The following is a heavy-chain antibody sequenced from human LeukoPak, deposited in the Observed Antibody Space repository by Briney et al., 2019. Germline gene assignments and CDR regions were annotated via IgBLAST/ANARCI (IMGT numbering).Heavy chain of an antibody. D-gene: IGHD2-15*01. J-gene: IGHJ6*03. CDR1: GFTFSNYV. V-gene: IGHV3-48*04. CDR2: ISSSSSTI. Sequence: PGGSLRLSCAASGFTFSNYVMNWVRQAPGKGLEWVSYISSSSSTIYYADSVKGRFTIPRDNAKNSLYLQMNSLRAEDTAVYYCARDMACSGGSCYYYYMDVWGKGTTVTVSS. CDR3: ARDMACSGGSCYYYYMDV.